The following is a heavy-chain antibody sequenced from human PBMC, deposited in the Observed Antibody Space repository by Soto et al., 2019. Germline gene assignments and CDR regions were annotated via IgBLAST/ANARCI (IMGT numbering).Heavy chain of an antibody. D-gene: IGHD3-10*01. CDR2: ISGRGDQK. CDR3: AKDRALENQTPYGMDV. CDR1: PVTVYNFAA. J-gene: IGHJ6*02. Sequence: EMQLLESGGGLGQPGGSLRLSCVASPVTVYNFAAMTWVRQAPESGLEWVSTISGRGDQKFYADSVKGRFTISRDNSKNRVYLQMDGLRVEDTAVYYCAKDRALENQTPYGMDVWGQGTTVTV. V-gene: IGHV3-23*01.